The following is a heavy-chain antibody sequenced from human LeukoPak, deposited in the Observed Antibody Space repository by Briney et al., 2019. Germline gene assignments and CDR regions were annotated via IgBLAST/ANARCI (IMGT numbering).Heavy chain of an antibody. CDR1: GFTFSSYS. J-gene: IGHJ4*02. Sequence: PGGSLRLSCAASGFTFSSYSMNWVRQAQGKGLEWVSCISSSSSSYIYYADSVKGRFTISRDNAKNSRYLQMNSLRAEDTAVYYCARDRSSSRDLDYWGQGTLVTVSS. CDR2: ISSSSSSYI. D-gene: IGHD6-13*01. V-gene: IGHV3-21*01. CDR3: ARDRSSSRDLDY.